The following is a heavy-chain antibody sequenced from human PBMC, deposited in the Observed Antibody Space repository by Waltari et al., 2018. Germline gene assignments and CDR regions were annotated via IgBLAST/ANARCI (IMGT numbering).Heavy chain of an antibody. D-gene: IGHD3-10*01. CDR1: GFAISNFW. J-gene: IGHJ3*01. CDR3: VGRIFDL. CDR2: INEDGSER. V-gene: IGHV3-7*01. Sequence: EAPLVGSGSALGQPGGSLRVTCAASGFAISNFWWCWVRQYPGKGRGWLAAINEDGSERYYVDSDKGRFTVSRDNAKNSLYLQMNNLRFEDTAVYYCVGRIFDLWGQGTMVTVSS.